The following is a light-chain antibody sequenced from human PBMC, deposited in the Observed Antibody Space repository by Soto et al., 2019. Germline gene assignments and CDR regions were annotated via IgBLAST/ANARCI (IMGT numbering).Light chain of an antibody. V-gene: IGLV2-14*01. CDR1: SDVGGYNY. Sequence: QSALTQPASVSGSPGQSITISCTGSSDVGGYNYVSWYQQHPGKAPKLMIYEVSNRPSGVSNRFSGSKSGNTASLTISGLQAEDEADYYCSSYTSSSTLVVFGGGTQLTVL. J-gene: IGLJ2*01. CDR3: SSYTSSSTLVV. CDR2: EVS.